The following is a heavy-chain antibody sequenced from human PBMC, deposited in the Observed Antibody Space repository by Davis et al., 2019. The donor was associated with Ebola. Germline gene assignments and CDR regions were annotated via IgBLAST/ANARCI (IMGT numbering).Heavy chain of an antibody. CDR3: ARAQFPTTSDH. CDR2: INPHNGNT. Sequence: ASVKVSCKVTGNILSEISMFWVRQAPGQGLEWMGWINPHNGNTNYAQNVQGRVTMTTDTSTSTAYMEVGSLRSDDTAVYYCARAQFPTTSDHWGQGTLVTVSS. J-gene: IGHJ4*02. V-gene: IGHV1-18*01. CDR1: GNILSEIS. D-gene: IGHD1-1*01.